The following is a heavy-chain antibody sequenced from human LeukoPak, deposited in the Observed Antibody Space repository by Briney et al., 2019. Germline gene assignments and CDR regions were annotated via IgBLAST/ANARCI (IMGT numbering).Heavy chain of an antibody. J-gene: IGHJ6*03. CDR2: ISAYNGNT. D-gene: IGHD2-2*01. CDR1: GYTFTSYG. CDR3: ARGPIVVVPAARYYYYYMDV. V-gene: IGHV1-18*01. Sequence: ASVKVSCKASGYTFTSYGISWVRQAPGQGLEWMGWISAYNGNTNYAQKLQGRVTMTTDTSTSTAYMELRSLRSDDTAVYYCARGPIVVVPAARYYYYYMDVWGKGTTVTVSS.